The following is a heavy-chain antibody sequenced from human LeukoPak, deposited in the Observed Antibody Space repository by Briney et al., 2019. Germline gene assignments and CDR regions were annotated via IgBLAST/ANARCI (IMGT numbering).Heavy chain of an antibody. J-gene: IGHJ4*02. CDR1: GGSISSGGYS. CDR3: ARGRHFDY. V-gene: IGHV4-30-2*01. Sequence: SQTLSLTCAVSGGSISSGGYSWSWIRQPPGKGLEWIGYIYHSGSTYYNPSLKSRVTISVDRAKNQFSLKLSSVTAADTAVYYCARGRHFDYWGQGTLVTVSS. CDR2: IYHSGST.